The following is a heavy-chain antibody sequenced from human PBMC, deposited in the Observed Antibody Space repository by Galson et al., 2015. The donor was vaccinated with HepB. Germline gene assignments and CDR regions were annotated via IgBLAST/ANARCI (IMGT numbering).Heavy chain of an antibody. CDR1: GFTFSSYA. J-gene: IGHJ3*02. D-gene: IGHD3-22*01. V-gene: IGHV3-64D*06. Sequence: YLRLSCAASGFTFSSYAMHLVRQAPGKGLEYVSAISSNGGSTYYADSVKGRFTISRDNSKNTLYLQMSSLRAEDTAVYYCVKGAYYDSRDAFDIWGQGTMVTVSS. CDR3: VKGAYYDSRDAFDI. CDR2: ISSNGGST.